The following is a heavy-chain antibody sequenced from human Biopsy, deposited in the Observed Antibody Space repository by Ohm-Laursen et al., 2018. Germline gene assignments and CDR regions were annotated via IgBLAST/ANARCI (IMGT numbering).Heavy chain of an antibody. Sequence: GTLSLTCTVSGGSLSSYYWSWIRQPAGKGLEWIGRIYSSGSTNYNPSLKSRVTLSMDTSKRQFSLKLSFVTAADTAVYYCARWTPEYDSSRYYLDAFDIWSQGTKVTVSS. D-gene: IGHD3-22*01. CDR2: IYSSGST. CDR3: ARWTPEYDSSRYYLDAFDI. J-gene: IGHJ3*02. CDR1: GGSLSSYY. V-gene: IGHV4-4*07.